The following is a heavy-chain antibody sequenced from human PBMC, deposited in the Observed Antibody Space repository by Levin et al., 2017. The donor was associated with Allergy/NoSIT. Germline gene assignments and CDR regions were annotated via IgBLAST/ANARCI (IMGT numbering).Heavy chain of an antibody. CDR2: FDPEDGER. Sequence: GESLKISCKVSGYTLSELSMHWVRQAPGKGLEWMGGFDPEDGERVYAQRFQGRVTMAEDTSTDTAYMELSSLRSEDTAVYYCATTTNYIYAPFYHNYAMDVWGQGTTVTVSS. D-gene: IGHD4/OR15-4a*01. V-gene: IGHV1-24*01. CDR1: GYTLSELS. J-gene: IGHJ6*02. CDR3: ATTTNYIYAPFYHNYAMDV.